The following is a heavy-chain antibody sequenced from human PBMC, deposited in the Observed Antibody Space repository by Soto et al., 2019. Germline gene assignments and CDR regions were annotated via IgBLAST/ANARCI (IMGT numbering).Heavy chain of an antibody. CDR1: GLTFSNYW. D-gene: IGHD2-21*01. V-gene: IGHV3-7*03. CDR2: VNQDESRK. CDR3: ARDILIRDY. Sequence: GGSLRLSCVGSGLTFSNYWMTWFRQAPGKVMECVANVNQDESRKNYVDSVKGRFIISRDNAKNSLYLQLNSLTADDTGVYYCARDILIRDYWGQGTRVTASS. J-gene: IGHJ4*02.